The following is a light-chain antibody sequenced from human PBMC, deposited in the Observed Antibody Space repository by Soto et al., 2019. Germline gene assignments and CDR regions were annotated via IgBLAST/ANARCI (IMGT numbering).Light chain of an antibody. CDR2: GAS. CDR1: QSVNTRY. J-gene: IGKJ2*01. CDR3: QQYGTSPYT. V-gene: IGKV3-20*01. Sequence: EIVLTQSPGTLSLSPGERATLSCRTSQSVNTRYLAWYQQKPGQAPRLLIYGASSRATGIPDRFNGSGSGTDFALTISRLEPEDFAVYYCQQYGTSPYTFGQGTNLEIK.